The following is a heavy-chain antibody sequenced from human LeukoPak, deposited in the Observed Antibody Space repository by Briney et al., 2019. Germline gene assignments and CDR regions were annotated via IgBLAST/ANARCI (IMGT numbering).Heavy chain of an antibody. Sequence: SETLSLTCTVSGGSISSYYWSWIRQPPGKGLEWIGYIYYSGSTNYNPSLKSRVTISVDTSKNQFSLKLSSVTAADTAVYYCARLDKSSDLGFDYWGQGTLVTVSS. D-gene: IGHD6-19*01. CDR1: GGSISSYY. V-gene: IGHV4-59*01. J-gene: IGHJ4*02. CDR3: ARLDKSSDLGFDY. CDR2: IYYSGST.